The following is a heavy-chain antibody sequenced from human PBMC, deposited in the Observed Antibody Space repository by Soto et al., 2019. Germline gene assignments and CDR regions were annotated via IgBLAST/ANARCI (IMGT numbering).Heavy chain of an antibody. Sequence: EVQLVESGGGLVQPGGSLRLSCAASGFTFSSYSMNWVRQAPGKGLEWVSYISSSSGTLYYEGSLKGRFNISRDNAKIPLYLQMNSLRAEDTGVDYCARDADSANWFDPWGQGTLVTVSS. J-gene: IGHJ5*02. CDR3: ARDADSANWFDP. CDR2: ISSSSGTL. CDR1: GFTFSSYS. D-gene: IGHD2-15*01. V-gene: IGHV3-48*01.